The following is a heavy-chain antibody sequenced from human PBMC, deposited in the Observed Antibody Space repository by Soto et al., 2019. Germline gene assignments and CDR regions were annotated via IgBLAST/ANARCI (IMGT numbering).Heavy chain of an antibody. CDR2: ISGSGGST. Sequence: EVQLLESGGGLVQPGGSLRLSCAASGFTFSSYAMSWVRQAPGKGLAWVSAISGSGGSTYYADSVKGRFTISRDNSKNTLYLQMNSLRAEDTAVYYCAKDRRAYYYGSGSYFPWFDPWGQGTLVTVSS. CDR3: AKDRRAYYYGSGSYFPWFDP. CDR1: GFTFSSYA. D-gene: IGHD3-10*01. J-gene: IGHJ5*02. V-gene: IGHV3-23*01.